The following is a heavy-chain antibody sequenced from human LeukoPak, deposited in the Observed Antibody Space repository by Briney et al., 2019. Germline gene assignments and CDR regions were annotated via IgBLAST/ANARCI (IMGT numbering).Heavy chain of an antibody. CDR2: ISYDGSNK. Sequence: GGSLRLSCAASGFTFSSYAMHWVRQAPGKGLEWVAVISYDGSNKYYADSVKGRFTISRDNSKNTLYLQMNSLRAEDTAVYYCARDYLGWGGQKDYFDYWGQGTLVTVSS. J-gene: IGHJ4*02. D-gene: IGHD6-19*01. CDR1: GFTFSSYA. V-gene: IGHV3-30*04. CDR3: ARDYLGWGGQKDYFDY.